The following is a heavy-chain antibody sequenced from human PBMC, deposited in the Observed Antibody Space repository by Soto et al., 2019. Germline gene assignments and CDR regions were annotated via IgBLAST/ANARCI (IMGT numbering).Heavy chain of an antibody. CDR2: INTDESST. Sequence: EVQLVESGGSLVQTGGSLRLSCAASGFTFTNYWMHWVRQAPGKGLVWVSRINTDESSTEYADSVKGRFTISRDNAKNTLYLQMTSLGADDTAVYYCTRVGYGSGKDFDYWGQGTLVTVSS. CDR3: TRVGYGSGKDFDY. D-gene: IGHD3-10*01. CDR1: GFTFTNYW. V-gene: IGHV3-74*03. J-gene: IGHJ4*02.